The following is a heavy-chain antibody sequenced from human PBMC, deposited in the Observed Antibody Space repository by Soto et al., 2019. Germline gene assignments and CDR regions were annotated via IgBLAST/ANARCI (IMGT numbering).Heavy chain of an antibody. J-gene: IGHJ4*02. CDR2: IIPIFGTA. V-gene: IGHV1-69*13. CDR3: ARVSSSWGLVNYFDY. Sequence: SVKVSCKASGGTFSSYAISWVRQAPGQGLEWMGGIIPIFGTANYAQKFQGRVTITADESTSTAYMELSSLRSEDTAVYYCARVSSSWGLVNYFDYWGQGTLVTVSS. CDR1: GGTFSSYA. D-gene: IGHD6-13*01.